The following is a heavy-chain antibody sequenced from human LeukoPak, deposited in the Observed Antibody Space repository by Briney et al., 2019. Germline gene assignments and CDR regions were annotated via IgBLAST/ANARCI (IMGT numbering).Heavy chain of an antibody. J-gene: IGHJ4*02. Sequence: TLSLTCTVSGGFISGSGHYWTWPRQHPGGGLEWLGFISRGGTIYYNPSLSGRLTISADTSNNQMSLKLSSVTAADTAVYYCSTGGDTAKGGDSWGQGTLVTVST. D-gene: IGHD5-18*01. CDR1: GGFISGSGHY. V-gene: IGHV4-31*03. CDR3: STGGDTAKGGDS. CDR2: ISRGGTI.